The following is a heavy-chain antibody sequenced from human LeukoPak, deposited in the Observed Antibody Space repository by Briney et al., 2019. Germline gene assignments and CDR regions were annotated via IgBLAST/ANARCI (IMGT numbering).Heavy chain of an antibody. CDR3: AKGSYYDSSGSFYFDY. J-gene: IGHJ4*02. Sequence: PGGSLRLSCAASGFTFSSYAMSWVRQAPGKGLEWVSAISGSGGSTYYADSVKGRFTISRDNSKNTLYVQVNSLGTEDTAVYYCAKGSYYDSSGSFYFDYWGQGTLVTVSS. CDR2: ISGSGGST. V-gene: IGHV3-23*01. D-gene: IGHD3-22*01. CDR1: GFTFSSYA.